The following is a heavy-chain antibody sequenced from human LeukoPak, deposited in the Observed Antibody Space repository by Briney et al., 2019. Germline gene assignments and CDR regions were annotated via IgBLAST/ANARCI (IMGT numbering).Heavy chain of an antibody. CDR1: GFTFSSFA. D-gene: IGHD6-6*01. V-gene: IGHV3-23*01. Sequence: PGGSLRLSCAASGFTFSSFAMSWVRQAPGKGLEWVSAISDSGGTTYYADSVKGRFTISRDNSKNTLYLQMSSLRAEDTAVYCCAKFLAVIAARGSLYFQHWGQGTLVTVSS. CDR3: AKFLAVIAARGSLYFQH. CDR2: ISDSGGTT. J-gene: IGHJ1*01.